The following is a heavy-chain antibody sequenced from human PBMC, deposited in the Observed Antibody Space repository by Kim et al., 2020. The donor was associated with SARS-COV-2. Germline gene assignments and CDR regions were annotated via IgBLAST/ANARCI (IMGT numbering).Heavy chain of an antibody. D-gene: IGHD3-10*01. CDR1: GGSISTYF. J-gene: IGHJ3*02. CDR3: ARVRGGSGVRDAFDI. CDR2: IYYTGST. V-gene: IGHV4-59*01. Sequence: SETLSLTCTVSGGSISTYFWSWIRQPPGKGLEWIGYIYYTGSTNYNPSLQSRLTISVDTSKNQFSLKLSSVTAADTAVYYCARVRGGSGVRDAFDIWGQGTMVTVSS.